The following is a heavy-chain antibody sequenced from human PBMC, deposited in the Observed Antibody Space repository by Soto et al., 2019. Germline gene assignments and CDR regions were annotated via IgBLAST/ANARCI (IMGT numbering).Heavy chain of an antibody. CDR2: ISYDGSSK. Sequence: GGSLRLSCAASGFTFSSYGMHWVRQAPGKGLEWVAVISYDGSSKYYADSVKGRFTISRDNSKNTLYLQMNSLRAEDTAVYYCAKDHQRDYGDYPYYFDYWGQGTLVTVSS. D-gene: IGHD4-17*01. CDR1: GFTFSSYG. J-gene: IGHJ4*02. CDR3: AKDHQRDYGDYPYYFDY. V-gene: IGHV3-30*18.